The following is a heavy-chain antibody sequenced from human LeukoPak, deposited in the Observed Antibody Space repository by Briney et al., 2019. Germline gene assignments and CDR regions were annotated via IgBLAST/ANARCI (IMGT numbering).Heavy chain of an antibody. CDR2: INSDGSST. V-gene: IGHV3-74*01. Sequence: PGGSLRLSCAASGFTISSHWMHWVRQAPGKGLVWVSRINSDGSSTSYADSVKGRFTISRDNVKNTLYLQMNSLRAEDTAMYYCAIGAAFDPWGQGTLVTVSS. CDR3: AIGAAFDP. J-gene: IGHJ5*02. CDR1: GFTISSHW.